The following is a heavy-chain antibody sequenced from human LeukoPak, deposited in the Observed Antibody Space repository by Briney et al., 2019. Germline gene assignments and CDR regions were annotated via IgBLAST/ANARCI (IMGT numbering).Heavy chain of an antibody. CDR2: IDIGGGTT. CDR1: GFTFSSYA. CDR3: AKDYRGSFTD. D-gene: IGHD1-26*01. J-gene: IGHJ4*02. V-gene: IGHV3-23*01. Sequence: GGSLRLSCAASGFTFSSYAMHWVRQAPGMGLQLVSAIDIGGGTTYSADSVKGRFTISRDNSKNTLYLQMDSLRAEDTAVYFCAKDYRGSFTDWGQGTLVTVSS.